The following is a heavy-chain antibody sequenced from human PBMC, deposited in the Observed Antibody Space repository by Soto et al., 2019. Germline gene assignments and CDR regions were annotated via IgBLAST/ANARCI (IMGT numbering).Heavy chain of an antibody. V-gene: IGHV5-51*01. CDR2: IYPGDSDT. Sequence: GESLKISCKGSGYSFTSYWIGWVRQMPGKGLEWMGIIYPGDSDTRYSPSFQGQVTISADKSISTAYLQWSSLKASDTAMYYCARRGGPIAAAEENWFDPWGQGTLVTVSS. CDR1: GYSFTSYW. D-gene: IGHD6-13*01. CDR3: ARRGGPIAAAEENWFDP. J-gene: IGHJ5*02.